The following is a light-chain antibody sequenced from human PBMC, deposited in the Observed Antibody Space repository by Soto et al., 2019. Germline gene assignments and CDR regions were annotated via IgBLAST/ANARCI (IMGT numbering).Light chain of an antibody. J-gene: IGLJ2*01. CDR2: DVV. Sequence: QSVLTQPRSVSGSPGQSVTISCTGTANDVGAYNYVSWYQQHPGRAPKLMIYDVVRWPSGVPDRFSGSKSGNTASLTISGLQAEDEADYYCATWDDSLPAVFGGGTKLTVL. CDR1: ANDVGAYNY. CDR3: ATWDDSLPAV. V-gene: IGLV2-11*01.